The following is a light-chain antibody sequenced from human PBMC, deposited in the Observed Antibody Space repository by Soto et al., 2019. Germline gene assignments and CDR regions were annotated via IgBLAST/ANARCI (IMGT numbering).Light chain of an antibody. CDR2: GNG. CDR3: QSYDKRMTPYV. CDR1: SSSIGAGYE. V-gene: IGLV1-40*01. Sequence: QSVLTQPPSVSGAPGQRVTISCSGTSSSIGAGYEVHWYHQLPGTAPKLVVSGNGNRPSGVPDRLSASKSGTSASLAITGLQAEDEGHYYCQSYDKRMTPYVFGTGIKVTVL. J-gene: IGLJ1*01.